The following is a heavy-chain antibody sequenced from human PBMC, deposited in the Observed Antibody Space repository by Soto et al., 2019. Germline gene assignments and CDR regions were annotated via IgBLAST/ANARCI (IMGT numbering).Heavy chain of an antibody. Sequence: DVQLLESGGHLVQPGGSLGLSCAASGFTFSSYAMSWVRQAPGKGLEWVSSVSAGGDMTYYSDSVKGRFTISRDNSNNALFLQTNSLRIEDTALYYCARGDRGGSGSPASYYYSGLDVWGQGATVTVS. J-gene: IGHJ6*02. V-gene: IGHV3-23*01. CDR1: GFTFSSYA. D-gene: IGHD3-10*01. CDR2: VSAGGDMT. CDR3: ARGDRGGSGSPASYYYSGLDV.